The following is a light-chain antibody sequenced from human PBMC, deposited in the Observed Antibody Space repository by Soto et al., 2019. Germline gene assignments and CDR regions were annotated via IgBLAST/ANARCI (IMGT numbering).Light chain of an antibody. J-gene: IGKJ2*01. CDR3: QQYDNPLYT. CDR2: DAS. Sequence: DIQMTQSPSSLSASVGDRVTITCQASQDISNYLNWYQQKPGKAPKLLIYDASNLETGVPSRFSGRGSWTDFTFTISSLQPEDIATYYCQQYDNPLYTFGQGTKLEIK. CDR1: QDISNY. V-gene: IGKV1-33*01.